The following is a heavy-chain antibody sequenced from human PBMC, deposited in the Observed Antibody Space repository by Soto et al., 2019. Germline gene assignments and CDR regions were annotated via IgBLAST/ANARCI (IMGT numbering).Heavy chain of an antibody. CDR3: ARGGSGSFHSYFDY. Sequence: GGSLRLPCAASAFTFSSNSMSWDRQAQRKGREWFSSISSSSSYIYYADSVKGRFTISRDNAKNSLYLQMNSLRAEDTAVYYCARGGSGSFHSYFDYWGQXTLXTVXS. CDR2: ISSSSSYI. CDR1: AFTFSSNS. D-gene: IGHD1-26*01. V-gene: IGHV3-21*01. J-gene: IGHJ4*02.